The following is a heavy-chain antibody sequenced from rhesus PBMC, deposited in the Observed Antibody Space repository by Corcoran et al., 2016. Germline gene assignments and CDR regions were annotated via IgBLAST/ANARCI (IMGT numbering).Heavy chain of an antibody. CDR1: GGSVSGYW. Sequence: QVQLQQWGEGLVKPSDTLSLTCAVFGGSVSGYWWVWIRQPPGTGLEWIGQIRIEGTTNYSPSLKSRVTISIDTSKNQLSLKLNSVTATDTAVYYCARQEDRTRTLSAFDVWGPGVLVTVSS. V-gene: IGHV4S11*01. CDR2: IRIEGTT. CDR3: ARQEDRTRTLSAFDV. J-gene: IGHJ5-1*01. D-gene: IGHD3-3*01.